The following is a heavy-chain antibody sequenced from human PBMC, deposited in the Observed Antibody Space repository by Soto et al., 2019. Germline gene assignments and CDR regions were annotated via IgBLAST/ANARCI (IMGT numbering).Heavy chain of an antibody. CDR2: IYYSENT. V-gene: IGHV4-39*01. Sequence: SETLSLTCTVSGGSISSSSNHWGWIRQPPGKGLEWIGNIYYSENTYYNPSLESRVTISVDTSKNQFSLRLTSVTAADTAVYYCATHPPYGPLDHWGQGTLVTVSS. J-gene: IGHJ4*02. CDR1: GGSISSSSNH. D-gene: IGHD4-17*01. CDR3: ATHPPYGPLDH.